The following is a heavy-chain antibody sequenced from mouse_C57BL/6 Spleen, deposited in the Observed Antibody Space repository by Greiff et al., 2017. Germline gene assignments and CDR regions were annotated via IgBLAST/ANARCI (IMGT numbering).Heavy chain of an antibody. D-gene: IGHD1-1*01. V-gene: IGHV1-64*01. CDR3: ARDGGYDAMDY. CDR2: IHPNSGST. CDR1: GYTFTSYC. J-gene: IGHJ4*01. Sequence: QVQLQQPGPELVKPGASVKLSCKASGYTFTSYCMHWVKQRPGKGLEWIGMIHPNSGSTNYNEKFKSKATLTVDKSSSTAYMQLSSLTSEDAAVYYCARDGGYDAMDYWGQGTSVTVSS.